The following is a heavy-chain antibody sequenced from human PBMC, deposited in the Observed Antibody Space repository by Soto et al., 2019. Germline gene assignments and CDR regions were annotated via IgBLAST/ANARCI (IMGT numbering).Heavy chain of an antibody. D-gene: IGHD3-22*01. CDR1: GYSFTSYW. J-gene: IGHJ4*02. CDR3: ARHSYDSSGYYYGDF. Sequence: GESLKISCKGSGYSFTSYWITWVRQMPGKGLQWMGRIDPSDSDTNYNPSFQGHVTFSVHKSISTAYLHCSSLKASDTAIFYCARHSYDSSGYYYGDFWGQGTLVTVSS. V-gene: IGHV5-10-1*01. CDR2: IDPSDSDT.